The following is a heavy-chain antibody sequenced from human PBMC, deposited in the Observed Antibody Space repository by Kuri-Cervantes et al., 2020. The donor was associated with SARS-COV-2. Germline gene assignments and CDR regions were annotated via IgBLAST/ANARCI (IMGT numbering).Heavy chain of an antibody. J-gene: IGHJ4*02. CDR3: VRGTEDYSGARSFFDS. CDR1: GFIFSNYW. CDR2: IKQDDTEY. D-gene: IGHD4-11*01. Sequence: GESLKISCAASGFIFSNYWMNWVRQAPGKGLEWVANIKQDDTEYYYVDSVRGRFTISRDNAKNSMYLQMNSLRAEDTAIYYCVRGTEDYSGARSFFDSWGQGTPVTVSS. V-gene: IGHV3-7*03.